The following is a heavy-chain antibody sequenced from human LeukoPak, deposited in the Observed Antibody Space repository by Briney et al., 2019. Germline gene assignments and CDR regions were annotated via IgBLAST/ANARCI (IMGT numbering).Heavy chain of an antibody. Sequence: GASVKVSCKASGGTFSSYAISWVRQAPGQGLEWMGGIIPIFGTANYAQKFQGRVTITADESTSTAYMELSSLRSEDTAVYYCGGQVGESVYYYYGMDVWGKGTTVTVSS. J-gene: IGHJ6*04. CDR3: GGQVGESVYYYYGMDV. D-gene: IGHD3-10*01. V-gene: IGHV1-69*01. CDR2: IIPIFGTA. CDR1: GGTFSSYA.